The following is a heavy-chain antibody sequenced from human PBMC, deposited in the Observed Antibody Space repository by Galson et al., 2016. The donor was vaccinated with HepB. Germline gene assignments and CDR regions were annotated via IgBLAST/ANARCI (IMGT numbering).Heavy chain of an antibody. CDR2: LYRSGST. D-gene: IGHD4-11*01. J-gene: IGHJ4*02. CDR3: GTRVHEDYGNFIFDY. V-gene: IGHV4-39*07. CDR1: GGSISSSSYY. Sequence: TLSLTCTVSGGSISSSSYYWGWIRQPPGKGLEWIGELYRSGSTNYHPSLKSRVTISLDNSRKQFSLNLNSVTAADTAVYYCGTRVHEDYGNFIFDYWGPGTLVTVSS.